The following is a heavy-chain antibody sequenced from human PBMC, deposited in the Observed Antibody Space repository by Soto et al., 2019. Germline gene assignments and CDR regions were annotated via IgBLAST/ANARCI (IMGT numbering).Heavy chain of an antibody. Sequence: GGSLRLSCAASGFTFSSYAMSWVRQAPGKGLEWVSAISGSGGSTYYADSVKGRFTISRDNSKNTLYLQMNSLRAEDTAVYYCEKTEGGVLNYYYYYRDVWGKGPTVTVSS. J-gene: IGHJ6*03. D-gene: IGHD3-16*01. V-gene: IGHV3-23*01. CDR3: EKTEGGVLNYYYYYRDV. CDR2: ISGSGGST. CDR1: GFTFSSYA.